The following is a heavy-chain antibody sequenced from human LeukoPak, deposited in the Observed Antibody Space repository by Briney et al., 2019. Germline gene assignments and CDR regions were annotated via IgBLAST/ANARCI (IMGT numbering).Heavy chain of an antibody. Sequence: PSETLSLTCTVSGGSISSYYWSWIRQPAGKGLEWIGRIDFTGSVNYNPTLRSRLTMSVDTSKNQFSLKVTSVTAADTAVYYCARVHDSSGYGMYYFDYWGQGTLVTVSS. CDR3: ARVHDSSGYGMYYFDY. CDR2: IDFTGSV. D-gene: IGHD3-22*01. J-gene: IGHJ4*02. V-gene: IGHV4-4*07. CDR1: GGSISSYY.